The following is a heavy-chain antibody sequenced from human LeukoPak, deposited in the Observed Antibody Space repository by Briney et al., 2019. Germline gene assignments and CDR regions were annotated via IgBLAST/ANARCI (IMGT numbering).Heavy chain of an antibody. CDR3: VRQLGGTTSH. CDR2: VYYNGIT. J-gene: IGHJ4*02. V-gene: IGHV4-59*01. Sequence: SETLSLTCTACLLLMNTYYGSLIRQPPGKGLEWIGYVYYNGITNYNPSLKSRVSISLDTSKNQFSLRLNSVTAAEPAVYCCVRQLGGTTSHWGQGSLVTVSS. CDR1: LLLMNTYY. D-gene: IGHD1/OR15-1a*01.